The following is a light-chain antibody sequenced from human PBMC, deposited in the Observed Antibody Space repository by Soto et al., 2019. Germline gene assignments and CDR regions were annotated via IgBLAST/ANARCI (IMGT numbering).Light chain of an antibody. CDR1: QSVSSGF. Sequence: EIVLTQSPGTLSLSPGERATLSCRASQSVSSGFLAWYQQKPGQAPSLLIYGASSRATGIPDRFSGSGSGTDFTLTISRLEPEDFAVYYCQQYGSSPRTFGQETKVEIK. J-gene: IGKJ1*01. CDR3: QQYGSSPRT. CDR2: GAS. V-gene: IGKV3-20*01.